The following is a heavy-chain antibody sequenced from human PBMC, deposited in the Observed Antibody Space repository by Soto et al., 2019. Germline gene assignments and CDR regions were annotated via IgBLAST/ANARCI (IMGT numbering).Heavy chain of an antibody. CDR2: IYYSGST. CDR3: ASDSSGYYYVAFDI. Sequence: QVQLQESGPGLVKPSQTLSLTCTVSGGSISSGGYYWSWIRQHPGKGLEWIGYIYYSGSTYYNPSLKSRVTISVDTSKNQFYLKLSSVTAADTAVYYCASDSSGYYYVAFDIWGQGTMVTVSS. CDR1: GGSISSGGYY. D-gene: IGHD3-22*01. J-gene: IGHJ3*02. V-gene: IGHV4-31*03.